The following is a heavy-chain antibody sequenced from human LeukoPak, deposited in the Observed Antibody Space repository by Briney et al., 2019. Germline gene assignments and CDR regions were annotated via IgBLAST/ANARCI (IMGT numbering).Heavy chain of an antibody. CDR3: ARANPTTMAGFDY. Sequence: ASVKVSCKASGYTFTGYYMHWVRQAPGQGLEWMGWINPNSGGTNYAQKFQGRVTTTRDTSISTAYMELSRLRSDGTAVYYCARANPTTMAGFDYWGQGTLVTVSS. CDR2: INPNSGGT. D-gene: IGHD4/OR15-4a*01. J-gene: IGHJ4*02. CDR1: GYTFTGYY. V-gene: IGHV1-2*02.